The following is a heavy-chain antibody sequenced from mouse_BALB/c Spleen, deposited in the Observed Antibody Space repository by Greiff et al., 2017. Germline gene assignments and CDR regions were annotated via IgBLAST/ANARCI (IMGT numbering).Heavy chain of an antibody. Sequence: EVQLLQSGAGLVQPKGSFKFSCAASGFTFNTNDMNWVRQAPGQGVEWVGRIGSKSNNYATDSAVSVKDRITNSRDDSQSMLYLEMNNLKTEDTAEYYCDECYCISSYDYYAMDYWGQGTSVTVSS. CDR3: DECYCISSYDYYAMDY. J-gene: IGHJ4*01. CDR1: GFTFNTND. V-gene: IGHV10-1*02. CDR2: IGSKSNNYAT. D-gene: IGHD1-1*01.